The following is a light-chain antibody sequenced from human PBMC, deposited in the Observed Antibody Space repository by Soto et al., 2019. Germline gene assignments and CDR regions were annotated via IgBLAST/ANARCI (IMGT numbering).Light chain of an antibody. Sequence: EIVLTQSPGTLSLSPGERATLSCRASQSVSSSYLAWYQQKPVQAPRLLIYGASSRATGIPDRFSGSGSGTDFTLTISRLEPEDFAVYYCQQCGSSPITFGQGTRLEIK. V-gene: IGKV3-20*01. CDR1: QSVSSSY. CDR3: QQCGSSPIT. CDR2: GAS. J-gene: IGKJ5*01.